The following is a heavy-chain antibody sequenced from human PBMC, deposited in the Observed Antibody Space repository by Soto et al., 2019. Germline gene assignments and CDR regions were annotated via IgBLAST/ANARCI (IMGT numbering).Heavy chain of an antibody. D-gene: IGHD6-19*01. CDR1: GGTFSSYA. CDR3: ARVPSGGRIAVAGNFDY. CDR2: IFPIFGTA. J-gene: IGHJ4*02. Sequence: ASVKVSCKASGGTFSSYAISWVRQAPGQGLEWMGGIFPIFGTANYAQKFQGRVTITADESTSTAYMELSSLRSEDTAVYYCARVPSGGRIAVAGNFDYWGQGTLVTVSS. V-gene: IGHV1-69*13.